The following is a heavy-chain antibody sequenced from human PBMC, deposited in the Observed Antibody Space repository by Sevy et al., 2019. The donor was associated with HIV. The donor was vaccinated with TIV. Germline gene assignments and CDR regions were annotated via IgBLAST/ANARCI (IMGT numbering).Heavy chain of an antibody. V-gene: IGHV3-13*01. Sequence: GGSLRLSCAASGFTFSSYDMHWVRQATGKGLEWVSAIGTAGDTYYPGSVKGRLTISRENAKNSLYLQMNSLRAGDTAVYYCARKTKIGYAFDIWGQGTMVTVSS. CDR3: ARKTKIGYAFDI. CDR1: GFTFSSYD. J-gene: IGHJ3*02. D-gene: IGHD5-18*01. CDR2: IGTAGDT.